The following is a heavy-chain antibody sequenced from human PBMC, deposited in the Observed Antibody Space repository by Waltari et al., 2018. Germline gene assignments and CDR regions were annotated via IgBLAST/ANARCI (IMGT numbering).Heavy chain of an antibody. CDR3: AGAPGDWYFDL. Sequence: QVQLQESGPGLVKPSETLPLTCAVSGYSISSGNCWGWIRQPPGKGLEWIGIIYHSGSTYYNPSLKSRVTISMDTSKNQFSLKLSSVTAADTAVYYCAGAPGDWYFDLWGRGTLVTVSS. J-gene: IGHJ2*01. CDR2: IYHSGST. CDR1: GYSISSGNC. V-gene: IGHV4-38-2*01.